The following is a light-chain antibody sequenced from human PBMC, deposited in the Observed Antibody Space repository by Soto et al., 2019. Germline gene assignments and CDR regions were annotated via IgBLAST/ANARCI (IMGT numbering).Light chain of an antibody. CDR2: DAS. CDR1: QSVGSY. J-gene: IGKJ5*01. V-gene: IGKV3-11*01. CDR3: QQRSGWPPIT. Sequence: EIVLTQSPATLSLSPGERATLSCRASQSVGSYLAWYQQKPGQAPRLLIYDASNRATGIPARFSDSGSGTDFTPTISSLEPEDFAVYYCQQRSGWPPITFGQGTRLEIK.